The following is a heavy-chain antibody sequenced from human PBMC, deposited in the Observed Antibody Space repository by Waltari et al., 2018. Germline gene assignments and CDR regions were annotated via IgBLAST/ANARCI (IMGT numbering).Heavy chain of an antibody. V-gene: IGHV3-74*01. Sequence: EVQLVESGGGLVQPGGSLRLSCAASGFTFSSYWMHWVRQAPGKGLMWVSRINRDGISTSYADSVKGRFTISRDNAKNALYLQMNSLRAEDTAVYYCARFTVTTGYFDYWGQGTLVTVSS. CDR1: GFTFSSYW. D-gene: IGHD4-17*01. CDR3: ARFTVTTGYFDY. CDR2: INRDGIST. J-gene: IGHJ4*02.